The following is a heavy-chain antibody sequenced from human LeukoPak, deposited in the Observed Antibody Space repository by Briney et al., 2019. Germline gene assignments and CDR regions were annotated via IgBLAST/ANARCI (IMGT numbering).Heavy chain of an antibody. D-gene: IGHD6-13*01. J-gene: IGHJ3*02. Sequence: PGGSLRLSCAASGFTVSSNYMSWVRQAPGKGLEWVSVIYSGGSTYYADSVKGRFTISRDNSKNTQYLQMNSLRAEDTAVYYCARTSSSSVVDAFDIWGQGTMVTVSS. V-gene: IGHV3-53*01. CDR3: ARTSSSSVVDAFDI. CDR2: IYSGGST. CDR1: GFTVSSNY.